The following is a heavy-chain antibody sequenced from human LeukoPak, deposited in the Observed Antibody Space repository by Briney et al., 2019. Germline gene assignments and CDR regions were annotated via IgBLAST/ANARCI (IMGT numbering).Heavy chain of an antibody. Sequence: ASVKVSCKASGYTFTSYDINWVRQATGQGLEWMGWMNPNSGNTGYAQKFQGRVTMTRNTSISTAYMELSSLRSEDTAVYYCARDGGIAAAGDYGMDVWGQGTTVTVSS. D-gene: IGHD6-13*01. CDR1: GYTFTSYD. CDR3: ARDGGIAAAGDYGMDV. V-gene: IGHV1-8*01. CDR2: MNPNSGNT. J-gene: IGHJ6*02.